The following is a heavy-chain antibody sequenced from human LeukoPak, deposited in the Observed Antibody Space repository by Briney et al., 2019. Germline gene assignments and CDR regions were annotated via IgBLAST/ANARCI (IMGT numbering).Heavy chain of an antibody. V-gene: IGHV4-39*01. Sequence: SETLSLTCTVSGGSIISSDYHWGWVRQPPGTGLGWIGTISYSGNTDYNPSLRSRVTISVDTSNNQFSLRLGSVTAADTAVYHCARHCCSGPAKRVFDIWGQGAMVTASS. D-gene: IGHD2-15*01. CDR3: ARHCCSGPAKRVFDI. CDR1: GGSIISSDYH. J-gene: IGHJ3*02. CDR2: ISYSGNT.